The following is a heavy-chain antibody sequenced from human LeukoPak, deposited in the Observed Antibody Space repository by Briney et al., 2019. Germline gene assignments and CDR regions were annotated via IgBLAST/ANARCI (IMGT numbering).Heavy chain of an antibody. CDR3: AKDFSPFGYFDY. V-gene: IGHV3-23*01. Sequence: GGSLRLSCAASGFTFSSYAMSWVRQAPGKGLEWVSAISGSGGSTYYADSVKGRFTISRDNAKNTLYLEMKSLRADDTVVYYCAKDFSPFGYFDYWGQGTQVTVSS. D-gene: IGHD3-16*01. CDR2: ISGSGGST. CDR1: GFTFSSYA. J-gene: IGHJ4*02.